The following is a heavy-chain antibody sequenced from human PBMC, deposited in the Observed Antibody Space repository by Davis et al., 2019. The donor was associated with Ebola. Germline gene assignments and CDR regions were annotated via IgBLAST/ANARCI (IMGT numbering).Heavy chain of an antibody. Sequence: ESLKISCTVSGGSISSSSSYYWGWIRQPPGKGLEWIGSIYYSGSTYYNPSLKSRVTISVDTSKNQFSLKLSSVTAADTAVYYCAREHRQNYDFWSGYYSNWFDPWGQGTLVTVSS. CDR3: AREHRQNYDFWSGYYSNWFDP. CDR1: GGSISSSSSYY. J-gene: IGHJ5*02. V-gene: IGHV4-39*07. CDR2: IYYSGST. D-gene: IGHD3-3*01.